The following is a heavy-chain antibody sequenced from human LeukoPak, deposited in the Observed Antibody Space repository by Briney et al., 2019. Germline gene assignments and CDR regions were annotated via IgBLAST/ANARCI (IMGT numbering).Heavy chain of an antibody. V-gene: IGHV1-69*05. J-gene: IGHJ5*02. Sequence: SVEVSCKASGGTFSSYAISWVRQAPGQGLEWMGRIIPIFGTANYAQKFQGRVTITTDESTSTAYMELSSLRSEDTAVYYCASEYYDFWSGSDWFDPWGQGTLVTVSS. D-gene: IGHD3-3*01. CDR1: GGTFSSYA. CDR2: IIPIFGTA. CDR3: ASEYYDFWSGSDWFDP.